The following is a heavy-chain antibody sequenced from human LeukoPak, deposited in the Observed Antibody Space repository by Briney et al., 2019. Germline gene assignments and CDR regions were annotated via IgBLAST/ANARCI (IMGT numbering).Heavy chain of an antibody. J-gene: IGHJ5*02. Sequence: GRSLRLSCAASGFTFDDYAMHWVRQAPGKGLEWVSGISWSSGSTYYADSVKGRFTISRDNSKNTLYLQMNSLRAEDTAVYYCARVHLLTGFFKGWFDPWGQGTLVTVSS. CDR2: ISWSSGST. CDR1: GFTFDDYA. CDR3: ARVHLLTGFFKGWFDP. V-gene: IGHV3-9*01. D-gene: IGHD3-9*01.